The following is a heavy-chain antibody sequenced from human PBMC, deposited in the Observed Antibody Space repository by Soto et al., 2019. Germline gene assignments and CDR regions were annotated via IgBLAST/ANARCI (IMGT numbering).Heavy chain of an antibody. CDR1: GGSISSSSYY. Sequence: QLQLQESGPGLVKPSETLSLTCTVSGGSISSSSYYWGWIRQPPGKGLEWIGSIYYSGSTYYNPSLKSRVTISVDTSKNQFSLKLSSVTAADTAVYYCARDGVDPESGSYVVRENYYYYYGMDVWGQGTTVTVSS. CDR2: IYYSGST. V-gene: IGHV4-39*02. D-gene: IGHD3-10*01. J-gene: IGHJ6*02. CDR3: ARDGVDPESGSYVVRENYYYYYGMDV.